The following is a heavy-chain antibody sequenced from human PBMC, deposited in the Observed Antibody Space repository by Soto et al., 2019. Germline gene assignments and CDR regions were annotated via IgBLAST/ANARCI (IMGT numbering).Heavy chain of an antibody. CDR3: AQPPVSGVITNWFDP. CDR1: GFTFSSYG. D-gene: IGHD3-16*02. J-gene: IGHJ5*02. Sequence: PGGSLRLSCAASGFTFSSYGMHWVRQAPGKGLEWVAVISYDGSNKYYADSVKGRFTISRDNSKNTLYLQMNSLRAEDTAVYYCAQPPVSGVITNWFDPWGQGTLVTVSS. V-gene: IGHV3-30*18. CDR2: ISYDGSNK.